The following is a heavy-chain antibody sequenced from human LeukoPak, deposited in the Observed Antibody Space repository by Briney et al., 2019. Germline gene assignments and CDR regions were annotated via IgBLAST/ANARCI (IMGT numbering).Heavy chain of an antibody. V-gene: IGHV3-30*01. Sequence: QPGRSLRLSCAASGFTFSSYAMHWVRQAPGKGLEWVAVISYDGSNKYYADSVKGRFTISGDNSKNTLYLQMNSLRAEDTAVYYCARAPYSSSWHYFDYWGQGTLVTVSS. D-gene: IGHD6-13*01. CDR1: GFTFSSYA. CDR3: ARAPYSSSWHYFDY. CDR2: ISYDGSNK. J-gene: IGHJ4*02.